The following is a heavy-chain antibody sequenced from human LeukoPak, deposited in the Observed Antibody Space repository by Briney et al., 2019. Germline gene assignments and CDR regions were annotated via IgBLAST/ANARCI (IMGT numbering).Heavy chain of an antibody. Sequence: SETLSLTCAVYGGSFSGYYWSWIRQPPGKGLEWLGEINHSGSTNYNPSLKSRVTISVDTSKNQFSLKLSSVTAADTAVYYCARGKPTYSSSWHNWFDPWGQGTLVTVSS. CDR3: ARGKPTYSSSWHNWFDP. J-gene: IGHJ5*02. CDR1: GGSFSGYY. V-gene: IGHV4-34*01. D-gene: IGHD6-13*01. CDR2: INHSGST.